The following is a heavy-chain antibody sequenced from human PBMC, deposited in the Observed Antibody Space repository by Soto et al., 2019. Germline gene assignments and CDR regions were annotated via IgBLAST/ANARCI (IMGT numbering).Heavy chain of an antibody. D-gene: IGHD1-1*01. CDR3: ARVPAAYNIYYYGMDV. V-gene: IGHV4-59*01. CDR1: GGSISSNY. Sequence: SETLSLTCTVSGGSISSNYWSWIRQPPGTGLEWIGYVYYGGSTNYNPSLKSRVTISLDTSKNQFSLKLSSVTAAGTAVYYCARVPAAYNIYYYGMDVWGQGTTVTVSS. CDR2: VYYGGST. J-gene: IGHJ6*02.